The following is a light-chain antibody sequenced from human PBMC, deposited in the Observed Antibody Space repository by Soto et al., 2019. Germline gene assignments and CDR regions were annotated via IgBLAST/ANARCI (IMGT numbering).Light chain of an antibody. CDR3: QSYDSSLSGLYV. J-gene: IGLJ1*01. CDR2: GNS. Sequence: QRVLTHLLSGSGAHLHSGPIFCTESSSNIGAGYDVHWYQQLPGTAPKLLIYGNSNRPSGVPDRFSGSKSGTSASLAITGLQAEDEADYYCQSYDSSLSGLYVFGTGTKVTVL. CDR1: SSNIGAGYD. V-gene: IGLV1-40*01.